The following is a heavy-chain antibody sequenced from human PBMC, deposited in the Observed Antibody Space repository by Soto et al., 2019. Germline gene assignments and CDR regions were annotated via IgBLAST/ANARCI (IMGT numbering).Heavy chain of an antibody. CDR1: GCSVSSGSYY. D-gene: IGHD4-17*01. V-gene: IGHV4-61*01. CDR3: ASLGGDHYYYYGMDV. J-gene: IGHJ6*02. CDR2: IYYSGST. Sequence: XETLSLTCTVSGCSVSSGSYYWSWIRQPPGKGLEWIGYIYYSGSTNYNPSLKSRVTISVDTSKNQFSLKLSSVTAADTAVYYCASLGGDHYYYYGMDVWGQGTTVTVSS.